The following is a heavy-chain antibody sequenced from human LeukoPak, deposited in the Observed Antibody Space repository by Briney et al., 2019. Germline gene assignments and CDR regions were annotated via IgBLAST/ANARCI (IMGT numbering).Heavy chain of an antibody. V-gene: IGHV3-66*02. CDR3: ARELTFGVPLGY. CDR1: GFTVSSNY. CDR2: IYSGGST. Sequence: PGGSLRLSCAASGFTVSSNYMSWVRQAPGKGLEWVSVIYSGGSTYYADSVKGRFTISRGNSKNTLYLQMSSLRAEDTAVYYCARELTFGVPLGYWGQGTLVTVSS. D-gene: IGHD3-3*01. J-gene: IGHJ4*02.